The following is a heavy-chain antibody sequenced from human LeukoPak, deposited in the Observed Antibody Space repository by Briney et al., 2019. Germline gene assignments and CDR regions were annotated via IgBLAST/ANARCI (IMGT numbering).Heavy chain of an antibody. CDR2: INHSGST. V-gene: IGHV4-34*01. CDR3: ASLSPELSFLDY. J-gene: IGHJ4*02. D-gene: IGHD3-16*02. CDR1: GGSFSGYY. Sequence: SETLSLTCAVYGGSFSGYYWSWIRQPPGKGLEWIGEINHSGSTNYNPSLKSRVTISVDTSKNQFSLKLSSVTAADTAVYYCASLSPELSFLDYWGQGTLVTASS.